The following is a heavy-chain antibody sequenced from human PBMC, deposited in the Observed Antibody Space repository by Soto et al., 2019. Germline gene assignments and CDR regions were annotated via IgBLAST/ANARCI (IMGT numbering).Heavy chain of an antibody. CDR2: ISGSGDNT. J-gene: IGHJ5*02. D-gene: IGHD2-2*01. Sequence: EVQLLESGGGLVQPGGSLKLSCVASGFPFNNYAMSWVRQAPGKGLEWVSAISGSGDNTYYADSVKGRFTISRDNSKNTLYLQMNSLRVEDTAVYYCAKECSSTSCGFFDPWGQGTLVTVSS. CDR1: GFPFNNYA. V-gene: IGHV3-23*01. CDR3: AKECSSTSCGFFDP.